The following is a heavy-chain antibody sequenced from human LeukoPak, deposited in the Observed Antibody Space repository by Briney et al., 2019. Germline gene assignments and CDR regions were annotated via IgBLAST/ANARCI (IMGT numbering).Heavy chain of an antibody. Sequence: PGGSLRLSCAASGFTFSSYGMHWVRQAPGKGLEWVAVIWYDGSNKYYSDSVKGRFTISRDNSKNTLYLQMNSLRAEDTAVYYCARDTYDSSGIDYWGQGTLVTVSS. V-gene: IGHV3-33*01. J-gene: IGHJ4*02. CDR3: ARDTYDSSGIDY. D-gene: IGHD3-22*01. CDR2: IWYDGSNK. CDR1: GFTFSSYG.